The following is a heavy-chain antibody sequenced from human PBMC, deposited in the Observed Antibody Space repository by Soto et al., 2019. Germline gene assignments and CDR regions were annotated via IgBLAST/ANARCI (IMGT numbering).Heavy chain of an antibody. CDR3: ARDFSISTRCMRPVCYYYYVMDV. CDR1: GYTLTSNG. Sequence: GAPVKPCCKASGYTLTSNGMSWVQQDPGQGLEWMEWISAYNGNTNYAQKLQGRVTMTTDTSTSTAYMELRSLRAEDTAVYYCARDFSISTRCMRPVCYYYYVMDVLGQGTTVTV. J-gene: IGHJ6*02. CDR2: ISAYNGNT. V-gene: IGHV1-18*01. D-gene: IGHD2-2*01.